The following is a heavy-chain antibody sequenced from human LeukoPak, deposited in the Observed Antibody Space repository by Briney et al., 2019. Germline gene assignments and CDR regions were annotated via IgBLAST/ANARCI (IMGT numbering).Heavy chain of an antibody. Sequence: GGSLRLSCAASGFTFSSYSMNWVRQAPGKGLEWVSAISGSGDRTHYADSVKGRFTISRDNSKNTLYLQINSLRAEDTAVYYCAKPSSGNYPPTGYWGQGTLVTVSS. CDR1: GFTFSSYS. CDR3: AKPSSGNYPPTGY. D-gene: IGHD1-26*01. J-gene: IGHJ4*02. CDR2: ISGSGDRT. V-gene: IGHV3-23*01.